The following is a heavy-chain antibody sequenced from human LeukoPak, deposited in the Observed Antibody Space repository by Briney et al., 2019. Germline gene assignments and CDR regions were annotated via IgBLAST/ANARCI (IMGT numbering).Heavy chain of an antibody. D-gene: IGHD2-15*01. J-gene: IGHJ3*02. V-gene: IGHV1-8*01. CDR1: GYTFTSYD. CDR2: MNPNSGNT. Sequence: ASVKVSCKASGYTFTSYDINWVRQATGQGLEWMGWMNPNSGNTGYAQKFQGRVTMTRNTSISTAYMELSSLRSEDTAVYCCARYCSGGSCYSDAFDIWGQGTMVTVSS. CDR3: ARYCSGGSCYSDAFDI.